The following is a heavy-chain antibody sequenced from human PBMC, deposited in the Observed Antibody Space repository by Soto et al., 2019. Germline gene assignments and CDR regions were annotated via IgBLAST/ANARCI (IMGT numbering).Heavy chain of an antibody. CDR2: IIPIFGTA. D-gene: IGHD2-15*01. J-gene: IGHJ6*02. CDR3: ASDAPIYCAVVVAATVYYYGIDV. CDR1: GGTFSSYA. Sequence: SVKVSCKASGGTFSSYAISWVRQAPGQGLEWVGGIIPIFGTANYAQKFQGRVTITADESTSTAYMELSSLRSEDTAVYYCASDAPIYCAVVVAATVYYYGIDVWGQGTTVTVSS. V-gene: IGHV1-69*13.